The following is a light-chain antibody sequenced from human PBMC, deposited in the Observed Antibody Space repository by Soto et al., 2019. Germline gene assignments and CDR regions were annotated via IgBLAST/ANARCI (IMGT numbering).Light chain of an antibody. CDR1: QGINSW. CDR3: QKYNNYPLT. Sequence: DVQMTQSPSSLSASVGDRVTITCRASQGINSWLAWYQQKPEKAPKYLIYTASSLQTGVPSRVRGSGSGRDLTLTNSNMQPEDSAPDYCQKYNNYPLTFGGGNKVEIK. V-gene: IGKV1D-16*01. J-gene: IGKJ4*01. CDR2: TAS.